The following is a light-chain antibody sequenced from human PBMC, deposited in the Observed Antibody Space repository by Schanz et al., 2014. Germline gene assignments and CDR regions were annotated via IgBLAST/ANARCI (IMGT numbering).Light chain of an antibody. CDR3: QQYGSSPYT. CDR2: GAS. CDR1: QSVRSSS. V-gene: IGKV3-20*01. J-gene: IGKJ2*01. Sequence: EVLLTQSPGTLSLSPGERATLSCRASQSVRSSSLVWYQQKPGQAPRLLIYGASTRATGIPDRFSGSGSGADFTLIITRLEPEDFAVYYCQQYGSSPYTFGQGTKLEIK.